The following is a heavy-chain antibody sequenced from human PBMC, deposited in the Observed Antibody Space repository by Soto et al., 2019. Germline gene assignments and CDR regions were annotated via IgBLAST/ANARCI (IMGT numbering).Heavy chain of an antibody. Sequence: ASVKVSCKASGYTFTSYDINWVRQATGQGLEWMGWMNPNSGNTGYAQKFQGRVAMTRNTSISTAYMELSSLRSEDTAVYYCARGGPDIVLMVYAPHYYYYGMDVWGQGTTVTVSS. D-gene: IGHD2-8*01. CDR1: GYTFTSYD. V-gene: IGHV1-8*01. J-gene: IGHJ6*02. CDR2: MNPNSGNT. CDR3: ARGGPDIVLMVYAPHYYYYGMDV.